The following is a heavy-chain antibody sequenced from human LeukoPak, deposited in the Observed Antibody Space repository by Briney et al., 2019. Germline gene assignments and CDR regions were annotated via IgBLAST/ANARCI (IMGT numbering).Heavy chain of an antibody. V-gene: IGHV3-30*03. CDR1: GFTFSSYG. CDR2: ISYDGSNK. J-gene: IGHJ6*03. Sequence: GGSLRLSCAASGFTFSSYGMHWVRQAPGKGLEWVAVISYDGSNKYYADSVKGRFTISRDNSKNTLCLQMNSLRAEDTAVYYCARSDSSSWPYYYYYYVDVWGKGTTVTVSS. D-gene: IGHD6-13*01. CDR3: ARSDSSSWPYYYYYYVDV.